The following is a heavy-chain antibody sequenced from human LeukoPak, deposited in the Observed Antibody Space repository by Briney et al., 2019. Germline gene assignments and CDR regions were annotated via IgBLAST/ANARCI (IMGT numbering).Heavy chain of an antibody. D-gene: IGHD5-12*01. V-gene: IGHV3-9*01. CDR1: GFTFDDYA. J-gene: IGHJ4*02. CDR2: ISWNSGSI. Sequence: GGSLRLSCAASGFTFDDYAMHWVRQAPGKGLEWVSGISWNSGSIGYADPVKGRFTISRDNAKNSLYLQMNSLRAEDTALYYCAEDLREEWLAFDYWGQGTLVTVSS. CDR3: AEDLREEWLAFDY.